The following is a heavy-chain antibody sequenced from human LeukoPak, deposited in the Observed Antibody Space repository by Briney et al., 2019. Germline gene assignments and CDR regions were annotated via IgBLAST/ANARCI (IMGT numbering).Heavy chain of an antibody. V-gene: IGHV3-30*02. D-gene: IGHD3-22*01. CDR2: IRYDGRDK. CDR3: ARDPPPYYYDSSGHHGIFDY. J-gene: IGHJ4*02. CDR1: GFTFSNYG. Sequence: GGSLRLSCAASGFTFSNYGIHWVRQAPGKGLEWVAYIRYDGRDKFHTDSVKGRFTISRDNAKNSLYLQMNSLRAEDTAVYYCARDPPPYYYDSSGHHGIFDYWGQGTLVTVSS.